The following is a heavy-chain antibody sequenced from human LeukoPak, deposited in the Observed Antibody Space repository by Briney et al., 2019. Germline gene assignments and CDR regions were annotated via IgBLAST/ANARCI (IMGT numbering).Heavy chain of an antibody. J-gene: IGHJ5*02. CDR2: IIPIFGTA. Sequence: GSSVKVSRKASGGTFSSYAISWVRQAPGQGLEWMGGIIPIFGTANYAQKFQGRVTITTDESTSTAYMGLSSLRSEDTTVYYCARSPYSSSRGWFDPWGQGTLVTVSS. D-gene: IGHD6-6*01. CDR1: GGTFSSYA. V-gene: IGHV1-69*05. CDR3: ARSPYSSSRGWFDP.